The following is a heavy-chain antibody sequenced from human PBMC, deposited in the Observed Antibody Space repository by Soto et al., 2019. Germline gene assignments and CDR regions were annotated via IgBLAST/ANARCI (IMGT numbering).Heavy chain of an antibody. V-gene: IGHV2-5*02. CDR1: GFSLSTFGVS. CDR2: IYWDDDK. D-gene: IGHD3-10*01. J-gene: IGHJ4*02. CDR3: ARRPRSDSFDS. Sequence: QITLKESGPTLVRPTQTLTLTCTFSGFSLSTFGVSMGWIRQPPGKALEWLAGIYWDDDKRYSPSLRTRLTITKDPSKNQVVLTMTNMDPVDTATYYCARRPRSDSFDSWGQGTLVTVSS.